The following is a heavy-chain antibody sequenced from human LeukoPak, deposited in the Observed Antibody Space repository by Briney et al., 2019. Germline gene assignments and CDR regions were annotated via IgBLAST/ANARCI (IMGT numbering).Heavy chain of an antibody. V-gene: IGHV4-39*01. Sequence: SETLSLTCTVSGGSISSSSCYWGWIRQPPGKGLEWIGSIYYSGSTYYDPSLKSRVTISVDTSKNQFSLKLSSVTAADTAVYYCARLKADSSGYFGMDVWAKGPRSPSP. CDR2: IYYSGST. D-gene: IGHD3-22*01. CDR3: ARLKADSSGYFGMDV. J-gene: IGHJ6*02. CDR1: GGSISSSSCY.